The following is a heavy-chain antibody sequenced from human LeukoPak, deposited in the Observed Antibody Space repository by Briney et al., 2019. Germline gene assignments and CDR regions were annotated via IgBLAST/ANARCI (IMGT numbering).Heavy chain of an antibody. Sequence: ISAYNGNTNYAQKLQGRVTMTTDTSTSTAYMELRSLRSDDTAVYYCARAPSGSYYGGAFDIWGQGTMVTVSS. V-gene: IGHV1-18*01. J-gene: IGHJ3*02. D-gene: IGHD1-26*01. CDR3: ARAPSGSYYGGAFDI. CDR2: ISAYNGNT.